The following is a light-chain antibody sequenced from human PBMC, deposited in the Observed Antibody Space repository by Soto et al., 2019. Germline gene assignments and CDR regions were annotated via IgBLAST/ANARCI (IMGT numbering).Light chain of an antibody. Sequence: EIVMTQSPATLSVSPGERVTLSCRASQSVSSNLAWYQQKPGQPPRLVIYGASTRATGFPARFSGSGSWTEFTLTISSLQLADFAVYYCQKYNNWPPINFGGGTKVEIQ. V-gene: IGKV3-15*01. CDR2: GAS. CDR3: QKYNNWPPIN. J-gene: IGKJ4*01. CDR1: QSVSSN.